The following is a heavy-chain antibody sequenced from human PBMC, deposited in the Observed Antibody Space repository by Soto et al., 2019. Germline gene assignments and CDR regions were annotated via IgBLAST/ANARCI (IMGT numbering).Heavy chain of an antibody. CDR2: IIPVFGTP. V-gene: IGHV1-69*05. CDR1: GGSLSNYG. Sequence: QVQLVQSGAEVKKPGSSVKVSCKASGGSLSNYGISWVRQAPGQGLEWMGAIIPVFGTPNYAQKFQDRVTITPDEATTTVYMEVRSLTSEGTAVYYCARGDATKLVMTTYYAMAVWGQWTTVTVSS. CDR3: ARGDATKLVMTTYYAMAV. J-gene: IGHJ6*02. D-gene: IGHD4-17*01.